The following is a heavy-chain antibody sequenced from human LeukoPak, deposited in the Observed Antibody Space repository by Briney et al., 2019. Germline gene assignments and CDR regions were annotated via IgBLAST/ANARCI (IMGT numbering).Heavy chain of an antibody. CDR1: GYTFTGYY. V-gene: IGHV7-4-1*02. Sequence: ASVKVSCKASGYTFTGYYMHWVRQAPGQGLEWMGWINTNTGNPTYAQGFTGRFVFSLDTSVSTAYLQISSLKAEDTAVYYCARTYSSGWYQIWFDPWGQGTLVTVSS. J-gene: IGHJ5*02. CDR2: INTNTGNP. CDR3: ARTYSSGWYQIWFDP. D-gene: IGHD6-19*01.